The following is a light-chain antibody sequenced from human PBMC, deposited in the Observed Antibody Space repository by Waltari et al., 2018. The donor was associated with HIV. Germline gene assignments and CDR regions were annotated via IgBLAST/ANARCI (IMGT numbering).Light chain of an antibody. J-gene: IGLJ2*01. Sequence: QSALTLPASVSGSPGQSITISCTGTSSDVGGYNYVSWYQQHPGKAPKLMIYEVTNRPSGVSNRFSGSKSGNTASLTISGLQVEDEADYYCSSYTSSSLEIFGGGTKLTVL. CDR2: EVT. V-gene: IGLV2-14*03. CDR1: SSDVGGYNY. CDR3: SSYTSSSLEI.